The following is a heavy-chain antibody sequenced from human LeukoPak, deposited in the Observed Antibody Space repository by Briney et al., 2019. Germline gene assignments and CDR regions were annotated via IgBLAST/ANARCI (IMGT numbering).Heavy chain of an antibody. J-gene: IGHJ4*02. CDR1: GYTLTGHY. V-gene: IGHV1-2*02. CDR3: ARGLDNWNYGPGY. Sequence: ASVKVPCKASGYTLTGHYIQWVRQAPGQGLEWMGWINPNTGGANYAQKFQGRVTMTRDTSISTAYMDLSSLRSDDTAVYYCARGLDNWNYGPGYWGQGTLVTVSS. D-gene: IGHD1-7*01. CDR2: INPNTGGA.